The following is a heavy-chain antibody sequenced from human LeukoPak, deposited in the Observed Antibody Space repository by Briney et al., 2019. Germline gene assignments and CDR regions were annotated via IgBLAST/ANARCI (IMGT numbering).Heavy chain of an antibody. V-gene: IGHV4-4*02. CDR3: AREGGFFRPLDY. CDR2: VHLDGRT. CDR1: GGSVTSTNW. D-gene: IGHD3-3*01. Sequence: SETLSLTCGVSGGSVTSTNWWTWVRQPPGKGLEWIGEVHLDGRTNYNPSLKSRLTMSVDLSGNHISLKLTSVTAADTAVYYCAREGGFFRPLDYSGQGTLVTVSS. J-gene: IGHJ4*02.